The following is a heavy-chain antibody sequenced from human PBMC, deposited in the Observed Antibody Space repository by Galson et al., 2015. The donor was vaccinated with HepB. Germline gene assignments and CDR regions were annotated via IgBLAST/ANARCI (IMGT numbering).Heavy chain of an antibody. CDR3: AKDKEQWLVVWFDP. CDR2: IKSKASGGTI. J-gene: IGHJ5*02. Sequence: SLRLSCAASGLTFRDAWMSWVRQAPGKGLEFVGHIKSKASGGTIDHAAPVEGRFTISRDDSKNTLYLQMNSLRAEDTAVYYCAKDKEQWLVVWFDPWGQGTLVTVSS. D-gene: IGHD6-19*01. V-gene: IGHV3-15*01. CDR1: GLTFRDAW.